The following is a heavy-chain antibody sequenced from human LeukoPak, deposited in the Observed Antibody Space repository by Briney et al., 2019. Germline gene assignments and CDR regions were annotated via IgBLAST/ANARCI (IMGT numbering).Heavy chain of an antibody. CDR1: GGSISSYY. Sequence: SETLSLTCTVSGGSISSYYWSWIRQPPGKGLERIGYIYYSGCTNYNPSLKSRVTISVDTSKNQFSLKLSSVTAADTAVYYCAREGYDILTGYSHLDYWGQGTLVTVST. CDR3: AREGYDILTGYSHLDY. CDR2: IYYSGCT. J-gene: IGHJ4*02. V-gene: IGHV4-59*01. D-gene: IGHD3-9*01.